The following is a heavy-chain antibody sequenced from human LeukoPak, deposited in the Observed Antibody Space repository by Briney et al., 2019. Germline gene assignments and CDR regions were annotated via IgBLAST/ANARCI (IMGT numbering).Heavy chain of an antibody. CDR2: ISPADSDT. D-gene: IGHD3-16*01. J-gene: IGHJ4*02. Sequence: GESLQISCKGSGYIFTNYRIGWVRQMPGKGLEWMGIISPADSDTRYSPSFQGQVTISADKSISTAYLQWSSLKASDTAMYYCARQEYSYASDFDYWGQGTLVTVSS. V-gene: IGHV5-51*01. CDR3: ARQEYSYASDFDY. CDR1: GYIFTNYR.